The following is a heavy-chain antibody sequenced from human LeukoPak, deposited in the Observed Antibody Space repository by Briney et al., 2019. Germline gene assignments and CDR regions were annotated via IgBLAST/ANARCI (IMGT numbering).Heavy chain of an antibody. V-gene: IGHV3-23*01. D-gene: IGHD6-13*01. CDR1: GFTFSSYA. CDR3: ARGAGGSSSWSTIRYLDC. Sequence: GGSLRLSCAASGFTFSSYAMSWVRQAPGKGLEWVSGISGSGDNTYYADSVKGRFTISRDNSKNTLYLQMNSLRAEDTAVYYCARGAGGSSSWSTIRYLDCWSQGTLVTVSS. CDR2: ISGSGDNT. J-gene: IGHJ4*02.